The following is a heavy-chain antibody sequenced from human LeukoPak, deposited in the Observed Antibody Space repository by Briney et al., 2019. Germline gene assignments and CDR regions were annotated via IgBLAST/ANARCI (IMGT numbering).Heavy chain of an antibody. J-gene: IGHJ3*02. CDR3: AILAAGLSRHAFDI. V-gene: IGHV1-2*04. CDR2: INPNSGGT. D-gene: IGHD6-13*01. CDR1: GYTFTGYY. Sequence: ASVKVSCKASGYTFTGYYMHWVRQAPGQGLEWMGWINPNSGGTNYAQKFQGWVTMTRDTSISTAYMELSRLRSDDTAVYYCAILAAGLSRHAFDIWGQGTMVTVSS.